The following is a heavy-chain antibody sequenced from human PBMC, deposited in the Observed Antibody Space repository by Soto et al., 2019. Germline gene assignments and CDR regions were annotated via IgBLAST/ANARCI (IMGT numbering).Heavy chain of an antibody. CDR2: IKSKTNGGTT. J-gene: IGHJ4*02. CDR1: GFTFTNAW. Sequence: EVQLVESGGGLVKPGGSLRLSCVVSGFTFTNAWMTWVRQAPGKRLEWVGRIKSKTNGGTTDYAAYVQGRFTISRDDSKATLYLQMDSRNAEDTAVYYCATPATYGLGSYRLDYWGQGTLLTVSS. V-gene: IGHV3-15*01. D-gene: IGHD3-10*01. CDR3: ATPATYGLGSYRLDY.